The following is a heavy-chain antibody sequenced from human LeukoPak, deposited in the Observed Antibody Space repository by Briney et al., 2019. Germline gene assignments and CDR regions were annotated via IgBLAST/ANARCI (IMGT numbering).Heavy chain of an antibody. CDR3: TKHLNLDYDY. V-gene: IGHV3-23*01. Sequence: GGSLRLSCAASGFTFSSYTMSWVRQAPGNGLEWVSIISGSGDNKYHADSVKGRLTISRDNSKNTLYLQMNSLRAEDTAVYYCTKHLNLDYDYWGQGTLVTVSS. J-gene: IGHJ4*02. D-gene: IGHD3/OR15-3a*01. CDR1: GFTFSSYT. CDR2: ISGSGDNK.